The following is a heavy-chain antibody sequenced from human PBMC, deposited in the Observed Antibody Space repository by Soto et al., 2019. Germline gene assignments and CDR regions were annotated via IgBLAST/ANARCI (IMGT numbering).Heavy chain of an antibody. CDR3: ARDGRRGYDMDV. CDR1: GFIFTDYS. V-gene: IGHV3-48*02. D-gene: IGHD1-1*01. Sequence: PGGSLRLSCVASGFIFTDYSVNRVRQAPGKGLEWVSFITASTTTIYYADSIKGRFTISRDNAKNSVYLQMNSLRDEDTAVYYCARDGRRGYDMDVWGQGTTVTVSS. CDR2: ITASTTTI. J-gene: IGHJ6*02.